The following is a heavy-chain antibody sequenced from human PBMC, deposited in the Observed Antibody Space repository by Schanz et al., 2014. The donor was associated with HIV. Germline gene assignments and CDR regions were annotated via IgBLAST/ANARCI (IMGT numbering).Heavy chain of an antibody. Sequence: VQLVESGGGVVQPGGSLRLSCAASGFTFNKYWMNWVRQAPGKGLDRVSTISGSGDNTFYADSVKGRFTISRDSSKNTLYLQMNGLRAEDTAVYYCTREGNYYGGSVPGHWGQGALVSVSS. CDR1: GFTFNKYW. CDR2: ISGSGDNT. CDR3: TREGNYYGGSVPGH. D-gene: IGHD2-21*01. J-gene: IGHJ4*02. V-gene: IGHV3-23*04.